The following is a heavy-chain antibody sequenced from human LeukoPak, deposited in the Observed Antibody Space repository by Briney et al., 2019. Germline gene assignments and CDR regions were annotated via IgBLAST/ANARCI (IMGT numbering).Heavy chain of an antibody. CDR1: GGSFSGYY. CDR2: INHSGST. V-gene: IGHV4-34*01. Sequence: SETLSLTCAVYGGSFSGYYWSWIRQPPGQGLEWIGEINHSGSTNSNPSLKSRVTTSVDTSNNQFSLKLSSVTAADTAVYYCARGGDKYQLLRIAGAYDYWGQGTLVTVSS. J-gene: IGHJ4*02. D-gene: IGHD2-2*01. CDR3: ARGGDKYQLLRIAGAYDY.